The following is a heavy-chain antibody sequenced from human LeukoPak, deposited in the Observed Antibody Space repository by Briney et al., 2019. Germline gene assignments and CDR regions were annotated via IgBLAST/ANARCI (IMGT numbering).Heavy chain of an antibody. V-gene: IGHV3-23*01. Sequence: GGSLRLSCAASGFTFSNYALSWVRQAPGKGLEWVSSISGSGHTTYYADSVKGRFTISRDNSKNTLDLQMNSLRAEDTAVYYCAKPVIWSSDINYYFDYWGQGTLVTVSS. CDR1: GFTFSNYA. CDR3: AKPVIWSSDINYYFDY. CDR2: ISGSGHTT. D-gene: IGHD3-3*01. J-gene: IGHJ4*02.